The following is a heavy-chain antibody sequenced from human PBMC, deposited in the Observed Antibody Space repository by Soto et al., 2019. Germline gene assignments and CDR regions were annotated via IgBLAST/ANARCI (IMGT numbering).Heavy chain of an antibody. CDR3: ARADTTYYDFWSGPTPWWFDP. Sequence: SETLSLTCAVYGGSFSGYYWSWIRQPPGKGLEWIGEINHSGSTNYNPSLKSRVTISVDTSKNQFSLKLSSVTAADTAVYYCARADTTYYDFWSGPTPWWFDPWGQGTLVTVSS. CDR2: INHSGST. CDR1: GGSFSGYY. J-gene: IGHJ5*02. V-gene: IGHV4-34*01. D-gene: IGHD3-3*01.